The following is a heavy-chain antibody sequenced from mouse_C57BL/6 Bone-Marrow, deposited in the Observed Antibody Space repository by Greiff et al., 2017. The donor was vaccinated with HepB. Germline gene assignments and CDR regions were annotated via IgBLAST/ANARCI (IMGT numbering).Heavy chain of an antibody. CDR2: ISSGGDYI. V-gene: IGHV5-9-1*02. CDR3: TREIYYDSSYAMDY. J-gene: IGHJ4*01. CDR1: GFTFSSYA. D-gene: IGHD2-4*01. Sequence: EVHLVESGEGLVKPGGSLKLSCAASGFTFSSYAMSWVRQTPEKRLEWVAYISSGGDYIYYADTVKGRFTISRDNARNTLYLQMSSLKSEDTAMYYCTREIYYDSSYAMDYWGQGTSVTVSS.